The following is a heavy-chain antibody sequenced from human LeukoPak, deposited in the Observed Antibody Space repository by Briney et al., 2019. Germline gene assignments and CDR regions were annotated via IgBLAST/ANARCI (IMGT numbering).Heavy chain of an antibody. J-gene: IGHJ6*02. CDR1: GYTFTGYY. CDR2: INPNSGGT. Sequence: ASVKVSCKASGYTFTGYYMHWVRQAPGQGLEWMGWINPNSGGTNYAQRFQGRVTMTRDTSISTAYMELSRLRSDDTAVYYCARVGDRRYYDSSGYYSQYGMDVWGQGTTVTVSS. V-gene: IGHV1-2*02. D-gene: IGHD3-22*01. CDR3: ARVGDRRYYDSSGYYSQYGMDV.